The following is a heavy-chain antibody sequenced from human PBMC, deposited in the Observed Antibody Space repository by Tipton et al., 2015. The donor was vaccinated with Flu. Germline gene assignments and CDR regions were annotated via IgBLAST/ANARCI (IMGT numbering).Heavy chain of an antibody. CDR2: ISYDGSNK. CDR1: GFTFRNYA. Sequence: SLRLSCAASGFTFRNYAMHWVRQAPGKGLEWVAVISYDGSNKYYADSVKGRFAISRDNSKNTLYLQMNSLRAEDTAVYYCARSVPIQGYCSGGSCYWRYFDYWGQGTLVTVSS. J-gene: IGHJ4*02. V-gene: IGHV3-30*09. CDR3: ARSVPIQGYCSGGSCYWRYFDY. D-gene: IGHD2-15*01.